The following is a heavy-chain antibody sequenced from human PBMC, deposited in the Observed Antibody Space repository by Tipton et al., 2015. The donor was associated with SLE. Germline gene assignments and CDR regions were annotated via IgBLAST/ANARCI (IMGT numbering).Heavy chain of an antibody. J-gene: IGHJ3*02. D-gene: IGHD4-17*01. CDR2: IYNSGST. CDR3: ARAEDDYGDSDAFDI. Sequence: TLSLTCTVSGDSISSYYWSWIRQPPGKGLEWIGYIYNSGSTNYNPSLKSRVTISLDTSKSQISLNLSSVTAADTAVYYCARAEDDYGDSDAFDIWGQGTVVTVSS. CDR1: GDSISSYY. V-gene: IGHV4-59*12.